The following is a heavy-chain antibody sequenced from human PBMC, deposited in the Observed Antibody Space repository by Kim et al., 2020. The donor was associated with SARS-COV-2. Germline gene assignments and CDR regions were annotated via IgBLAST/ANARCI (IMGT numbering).Heavy chain of an antibody. CDR1: GYTFTSYY. V-gene: IGHV1-46*01. CDR3: ARDAEGIAAAGTVKNYYYYGMDV. D-gene: IGHD6-13*01. J-gene: IGHJ6*02. Sequence: ASVKVSCKASGYTFTSYYMHWVRQAPGQGLEWMGIINPSGGSTSYAQKFQGRVTMTRDTSTSTVYMELSSLRSEDTAVYYCARDAEGIAAAGTVKNYYYYGMDVWGQGTTVTVSS. CDR2: INPSGGST.